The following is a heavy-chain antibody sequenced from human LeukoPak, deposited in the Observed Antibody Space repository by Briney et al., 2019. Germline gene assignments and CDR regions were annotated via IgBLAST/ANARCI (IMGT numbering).Heavy chain of an antibody. J-gene: IGHJ6*03. V-gene: IGHV1-69*05. Sequence: SVKVSCKSSGDIFNSYSVSWVRQAPGRGLEWMGGIIPMFGSAEYAQKFQGRVAISTDQSTTIVYMELSSLTSEDTAVYYCARVGRSRGSLPNFHYYMDVWGKGTTVTVSS. CDR3: ARVGRSRGSLPNFHYYMDV. CDR1: GDIFNSYS. CDR2: IIPMFGSA. D-gene: IGHD1-26*01.